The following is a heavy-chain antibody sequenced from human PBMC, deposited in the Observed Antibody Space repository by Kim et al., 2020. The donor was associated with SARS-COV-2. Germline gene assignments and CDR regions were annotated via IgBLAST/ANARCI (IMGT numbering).Heavy chain of an antibody. CDR3: AADPELGEAFDI. Sequence: SVKVSCKASGFTFTSPAVQWVRQARGQRLEWIGWIVVGSGNTNYAQKFQERVTITRDMSTSTAYMELSSLRSEDTAVYYCAADPELGEAFDIWGQGAMVTVSP. J-gene: IGHJ3*02. CDR2: IVVGSGNT. D-gene: IGHD1-26*01. CDR1: GFTFTSPA. V-gene: IGHV1-58*01.